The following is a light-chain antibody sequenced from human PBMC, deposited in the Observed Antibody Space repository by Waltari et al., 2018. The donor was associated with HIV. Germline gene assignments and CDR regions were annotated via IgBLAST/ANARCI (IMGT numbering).Light chain of an antibody. CDR2: GAP. J-gene: IGKJ1*01. CDR3: QQYIGSPRT. CDR1: QTISSTY. Sequence: EIALTQSPGTLSLSPGERATLSCRASQTISSTYLAWYPQKPGQAPRLLIYGAPSRATGIPDRFSGSGSGTDFTLTISSLEPEDCAVYYCQQYIGSPRTFGQGTKVELK. V-gene: IGKV3-20*01.